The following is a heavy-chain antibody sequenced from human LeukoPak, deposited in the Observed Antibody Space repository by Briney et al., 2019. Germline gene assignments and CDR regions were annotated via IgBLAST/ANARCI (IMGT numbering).Heavy chain of an antibody. V-gene: IGHV3-23*01. CDR1: GFTFSSYA. Sequence: GGSLRLSCAAPGFTFSSYAMGWVRQAPGKGLEWVSAISGSGGTTYYADSVKGRFTISRDNSKNTVYLQMNSLRAEDTAIYYCAKDYTSGWKDFDSWGQGALVTVSS. CDR2: ISGSGGTT. CDR3: AKDYTSGWKDFDS. J-gene: IGHJ4*02. D-gene: IGHD6-19*01.